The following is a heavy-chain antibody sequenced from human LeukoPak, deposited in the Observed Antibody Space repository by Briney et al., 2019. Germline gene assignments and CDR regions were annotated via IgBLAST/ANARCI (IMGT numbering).Heavy chain of an antibody. J-gene: IGHJ4*02. CDR1: GFTFSSYS. V-gene: IGHV3-21*01. CDR3: ARDVSGSGLYYFGY. Sequence: GGSLRLSCAASGFTFSSYSMNWVRQAPGKGLEWVSSISSSSSYIYYADSVKGRFTISRDNAKHSLYLQMNSLRAEDTALYYCARDVSGSGLYYFGYWGQGTLVTVSS. D-gene: IGHD6-19*01. CDR2: ISSSSSYI.